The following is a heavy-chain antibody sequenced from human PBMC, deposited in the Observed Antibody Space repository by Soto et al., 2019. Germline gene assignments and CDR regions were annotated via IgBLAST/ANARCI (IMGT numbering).Heavy chain of an antibody. CDR2: ITYDGSNK. V-gene: IGHV3-30*18. CDR1: GFNFDNYG. Sequence: GGSLRLSCQASGFNFDNYGMHWVRQAPGKGLEWVAVITYDGSNKYHADSVKGRFTISRDNSKNTLYLQMNSLRVEDTAVYYCAKDIVRYTYGACDYWGQGALVTVSS. CDR3: AKDIVRYTYGACDY. D-gene: IGHD5-18*01. J-gene: IGHJ4*02.